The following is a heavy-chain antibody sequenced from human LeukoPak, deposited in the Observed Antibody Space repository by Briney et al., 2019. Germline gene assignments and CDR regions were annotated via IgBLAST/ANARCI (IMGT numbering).Heavy chain of an antibody. J-gene: IGHJ4*02. Sequence: ASAKVSCKASGYTFTSYDINWVRQATGQGLEWMGWMNPNSGNTGYAQKFQGRVTMTRNTSISTAYMELSSLRSEDTAVYYCARSTYYGGNSREDYWGQGTLVTVSS. CDR1: GYTFTSYD. CDR3: ARSTYYGGNSREDY. D-gene: IGHD4-23*01. V-gene: IGHV1-8*01. CDR2: MNPNSGNT.